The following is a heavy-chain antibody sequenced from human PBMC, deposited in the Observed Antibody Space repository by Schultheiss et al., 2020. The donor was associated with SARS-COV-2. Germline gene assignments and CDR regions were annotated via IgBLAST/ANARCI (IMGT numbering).Heavy chain of an antibody. CDR3: ARLPVPKRIAAAGRDYYYYYGMDV. V-gene: IGHV5-51*01. J-gene: IGHJ6*02. CDR2: IYPGDSDT. CDR1: GYSFTSYW. Sequence: GESLKISCKGSGYSFTSYWIGWVRQMPGKGLEWMGIIYPGDSDTRYSPSFQGQVTISADKSISTAYLQWSSLKASDTAMYYCARLPVPKRIAAAGRDYYYYYGMDVWGQGTTVTVSS. D-gene: IGHD6-13*01.